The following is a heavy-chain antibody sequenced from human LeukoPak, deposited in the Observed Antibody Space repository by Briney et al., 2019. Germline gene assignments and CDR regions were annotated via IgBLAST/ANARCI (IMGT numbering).Heavy chain of an antibody. J-gene: IGHJ5*02. CDR3: ARGGYYGSGNDFRFDP. CDR2: IHYTGST. CDR1: GGSFTGYY. Sequence: SETLSLTCAVYGGSFTGYYWSWIRQSPGKGLECIGYIHYTGSTNYNPSLKSRVTISVETSKNQFSLKLKSVTAADTAVYYCARGGYYGSGNDFRFDPWGQGTLVTVSS. D-gene: IGHD3-10*01. V-gene: IGHV4-59*01.